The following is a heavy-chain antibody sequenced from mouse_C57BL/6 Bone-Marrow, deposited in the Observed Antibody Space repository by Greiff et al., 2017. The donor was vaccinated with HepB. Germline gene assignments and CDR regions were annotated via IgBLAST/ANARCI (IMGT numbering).Heavy chain of an antibody. CDR1: GFTFTDYY. Sequence: EVQLQQSGGGLVQPGGSLSLSCAASGFTFTDYYMSWVRQPPGKALEWLGFIRNKANGYTTEYSASVKGRFTISRDNSQSILYLQMNALRAEDSATYYCARYDGYTGFAYWGQGTLVTVSA. V-gene: IGHV7-3*01. CDR3: ARYDGYTGFAY. J-gene: IGHJ3*01. D-gene: IGHD2-3*01. CDR2: IRNKANGYTT.